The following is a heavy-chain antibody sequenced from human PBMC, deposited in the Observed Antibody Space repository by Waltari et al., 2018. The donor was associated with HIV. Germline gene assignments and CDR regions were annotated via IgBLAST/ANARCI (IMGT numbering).Heavy chain of an antibody. CDR1: GGSISSGSYY. J-gene: IGHJ4*02. CDR2: IYTSGST. Sequence: QVQLQESGPGLVKPSQTLSLTCTVSGGSISSGSYYWSWIRQPAGKGLEWIGRIYTSGSTNYNPSLKSRVTISVDTSKNQFSLKLSSVTAADTAVYYCASGGGPDGLCWGQGTLVTVSS. D-gene: IGHD3-16*01. CDR3: ASGGGPDGLC. V-gene: IGHV4-61*02.